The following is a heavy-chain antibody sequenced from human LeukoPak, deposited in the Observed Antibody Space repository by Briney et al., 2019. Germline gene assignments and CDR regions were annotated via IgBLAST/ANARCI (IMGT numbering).Heavy chain of an antibody. Sequence: GGSLRLSCAASGFTFSDYAMTWARQAPGKGLEWVSSISGSGSRTYYTESVKGRFTISRDNSKNTLYLQMSSLRADETAIYYCASRPRADIGPLDFWGQGTLVTVSS. CDR2: ISGSGSRT. J-gene: IGHJ4*02. V-gene: IGHV3-23*01. CDR3: ASRPRADIGPLDF. CDR1: GFTFSDYA. D-gene: IGHD1-14*01.